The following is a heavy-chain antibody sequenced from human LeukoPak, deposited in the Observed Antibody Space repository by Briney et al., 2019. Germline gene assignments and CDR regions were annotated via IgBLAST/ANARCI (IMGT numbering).Heavy chain of an antibody. CDR3: ARKLRGYSYVDY. Sequence: SETLSLTCTVSGGSISSYYWSWIRQPPGKGLEWIGYIYYSGSTNYNPSLKSRVTISVDTSKNQFSLKLSSVTAGDTAVYYCARKLRGYSYVDYWGQGTLVTVSS. V-gene: IGHV4-59*01. J-gene: IGHJ4*02. CDR1: GGSISSYY. D-gene: IGHD5-18*01. CDR2: IYYSGST.